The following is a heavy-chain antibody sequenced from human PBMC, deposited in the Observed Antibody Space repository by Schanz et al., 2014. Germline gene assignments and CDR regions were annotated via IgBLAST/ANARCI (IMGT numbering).Heavy chain of an antibody. J-gene: IGHJ4*02. CDR1: GFTFSSYG. CDR2: MSYDGSIK. Sequence: QVQLVESGGGLVKPGGSLRLSCAASGFTFSSYGMHWVRQAPGKGLEWVAAMSYDGSIKYYGDSVKGRFTISRDNSKNTLYLQMNSLRAEDTAVYYCARDSRPNYDFLTAYYSIDYWGQGTLVTVSA. D-gene: IGHD3-9*01. V-gene: IGHV3-33*08. CDR3: ARDSRPNYDFLTAYYSIDY.